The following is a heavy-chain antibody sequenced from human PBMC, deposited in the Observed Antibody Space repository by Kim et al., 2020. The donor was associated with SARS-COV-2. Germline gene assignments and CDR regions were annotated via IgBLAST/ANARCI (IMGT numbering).Heavy chain of an antibody. CDR1: GGSISSGDYY. D-gene: IGHD3-3*01. CDR3: ARAEGNITIFGVVIIGHFDL. J-gene: IGHJ2*01. V-gene: IGHV4-30-4*01. Sequence: SETLSLTCTVSGGSISSGDYYWSWIRQPPGKGLEWIGYIYYSGSTYYNPSLKSRVTISVDTSKNQFSLKLSSVTAEDTAVYYCARAEGNITIFGVVIIGHFDLWGRGTLVTVSS. CDR2: IYYSGST.